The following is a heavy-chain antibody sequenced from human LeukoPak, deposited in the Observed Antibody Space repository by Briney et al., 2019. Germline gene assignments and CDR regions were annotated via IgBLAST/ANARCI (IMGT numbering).Heavy chain of an antibody. CDR3: ARSDSHDYTESSDY. V-gene: IGHV1-8*01. CDR2: MNPNSGNT. J-gene: IGHJ4*02. D-gene: IGHD4-11*01. Sequence: ASVKVSCKASGYTFTSYDINWVRQATGQGLEWMGWMNPNSGNTGYAQKFQGRVTMTRNTSISTAYMELSSLRSEDTAVYYCARSDSHDYTESSDYWGQGTLVTVSS. CDR1: GYTFTSYD.